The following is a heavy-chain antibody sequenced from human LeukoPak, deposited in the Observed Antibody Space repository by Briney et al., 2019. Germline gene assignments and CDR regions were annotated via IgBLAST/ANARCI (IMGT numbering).Heavy chain of an antibody. V-gene: IGHV4-59*01. CDR3: ARDWGVTGRPGYMDV. CDR2: VYYSGGT. Sequence: SETLSLTCTVSGGSISSFHWSWIRQPPGKGLEWIGYVYYSGGTSYNPSLKSRITISVDTSKNQFSLKVTSVTAADTAVYYCARDWGVTGRPGYMDVWGKGTTVTVSS. D-gene: IGHD6-6*01. CDR1: GGSISSFH. J-gene: IGHJ6*03.